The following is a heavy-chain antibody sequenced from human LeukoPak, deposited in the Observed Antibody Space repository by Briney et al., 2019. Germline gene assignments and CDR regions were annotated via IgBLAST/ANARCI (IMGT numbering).Heavy chain of an antibody. Sequence: GGSLRLSCAASGFTFSSYSMNWVRQAPGKGLEWVSSISSSSSYIYYADSVKGRFTISRDNAKKSLYLQMNSLRAEDTAVYYCASPHGAYSNYVEYYFDYWGQGTLVTVSS. J-gene: IGHJ4*02. CDR1: GFTFSSYS. CDR2: ISSSSSYI. V-gene: IGHV3-21*01. D-gene: IGHD4-11*01. CDR3: ASPHGAYSNYVEYYFDY.